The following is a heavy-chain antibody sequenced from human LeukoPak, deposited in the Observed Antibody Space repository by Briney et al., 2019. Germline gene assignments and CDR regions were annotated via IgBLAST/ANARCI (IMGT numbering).Heavy chain of an antibody. CDR3: AKDGRYFDWLLHFDY. D-gene: IGHD3-9*01. Sequence: GGSLRLSCAASGFTLSSYAMSWVRPAPGKGLEWVSAICGSGGSTYYADSVRGRFTISRDNSKNTLYLQMNSLRAEDTAVYYWAKDGRYFDWLLHFDYWGQGTLVTVSS. CDR2: ICGSGGST. CDR1: GFTLSSYA. J-gene: IGHJ4*02. V-gene: IGHV3-23*01.